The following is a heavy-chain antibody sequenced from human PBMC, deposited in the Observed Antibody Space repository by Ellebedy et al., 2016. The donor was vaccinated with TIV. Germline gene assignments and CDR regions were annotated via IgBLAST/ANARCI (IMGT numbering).Heavy chain of an antibody. CDR2: ISTSVRTI. CDR1: GFTFSSYS. Sequence: PGGSLRLSCATSGFTFSSYSMNWVRQAPGKGLEWLSFISTSVRTIYYTDSVKGRFTVSRDNAKNSLYLQMNSLRDEDTAVYYCARERITIIGVVTGDFDLWGRGTLVTVSS. D-gene: IGHD3-3*01. CDR3: ARERITIIGVVTGDFDL. J-gene: IGHJ2*01. V-gene: IGHV3-48*02.